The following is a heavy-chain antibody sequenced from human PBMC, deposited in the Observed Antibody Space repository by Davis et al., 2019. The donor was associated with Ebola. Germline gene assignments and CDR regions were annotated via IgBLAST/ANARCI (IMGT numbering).Heavy chain of an antibody. CDR3: AKTSHSSSWSRGYWYFDL. Sequence: ASVKVSCKASGYTFTSYDINWVRQATGQGLEWMGWMNPNSGNTDYAQKFQGRVTITRNTSISTAYMELSSLRSGDTAVYYCAKTSHSSSWSRGYWYFDLWGRGTLVTVSS. V-gene: IGHV1-8*03. J-gene: IGHJ2*01. CDR2: MNPNSGNT. CDR1: GYTFTSYD. D-gene: IGHD6-13*01.